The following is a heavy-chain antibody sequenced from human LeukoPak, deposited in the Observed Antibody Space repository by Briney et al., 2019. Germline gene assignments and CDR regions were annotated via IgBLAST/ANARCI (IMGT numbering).Heavy chain of an antibody. CDR3: ARDFLYSSGWYGWLDP. CDR1: GGSISSYY. Sequence: SETLSLTCTVSGGSISSYYWSWIRQPAGKGLEWIGRIYTSGSTNYNPSLKSRVTMSVDTSKNQFSLKLSSVTAADTAVYYCARDFLYSSGWYGWLDPWGQGTLVTVSS. D-gene: IGHD6-19*01. V-gene: IGHV4-4*07. J-gene: IGHJ5*02. CDR2: IYTSGST.